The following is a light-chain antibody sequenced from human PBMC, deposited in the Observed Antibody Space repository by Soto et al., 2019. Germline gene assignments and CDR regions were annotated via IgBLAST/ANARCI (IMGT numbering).Light chain of an antibody. J-gene: IGLJ3*02. Sequence: QSALTQPASVSGSPGQSITISCTGTSSIIGTYNLVSWYQRHPGKAPKLIIYEGTKRPSGISYRFSGSKSANTASLTISGLQAEDEADYYCCSFAGSSIWVYGGGTKLTVL. CDR3: CSFAGSSIWV. CDR2: EGT. CDR1: SSIIGTYNL. V-gene: IGLV2-23*01.